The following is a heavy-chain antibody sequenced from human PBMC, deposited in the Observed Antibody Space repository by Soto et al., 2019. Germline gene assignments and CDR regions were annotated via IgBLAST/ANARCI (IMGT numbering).Heavy chain of an antibody. CDR1: GFTFSSYS. Sequence: EVQLVESGGGLVKPGGSLRLSCAASGFTFSSYSMNWVRQAPGKGLEWVSSISSSSSYIYYADSVKGRFTISRDNAKNSLYLQMNSLRAEDTAVYYWAREVSKYSGYDFDYWGQGTLVTVSS. D-gene: IGHD5-12*01. J-gene: IGHJ4*02. CDR2: ISSSSSYI. CDR3: AREVSKYSGYDFDY. V-gene: IGHV3-21*01.